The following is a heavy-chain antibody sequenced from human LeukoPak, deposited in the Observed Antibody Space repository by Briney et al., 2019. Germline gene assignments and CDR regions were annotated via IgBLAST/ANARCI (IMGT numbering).Heavy chain of an antibody. Sequence: ASVKVSCKASGYTFTGYYMHWVRQAPGQGLEWMGWINPNSGGTNYAQKFQGRVTMTRDTSISTVYMELSRLRSDDTAVYYCARVCSSTSCYIDYWGQGTLVTVSS. V-gene: IGHV1-2*02. CDR2: INPNSGGT. CDR3: ARVCSSTSCYIDY. J-gene: IGHJ4*02. CDR1: GYTFTGYY. D-gene: IGHD2-2*02.